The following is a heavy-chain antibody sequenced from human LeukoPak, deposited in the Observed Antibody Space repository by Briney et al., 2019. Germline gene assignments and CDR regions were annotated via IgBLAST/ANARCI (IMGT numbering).Heavy chain of an antibody. CDR3: ARDPEHYGPGSYAH. D-gene: IGHD3-10*01. CDR2: ISSSSSYI. J-gene: IGHJ4*02. CDR1: GFTLSGYS. V-gene: IGHV3-21*01. Sequence: GGSLRLSCAASGFTLSGYSMNWVRQPPGKGLEWVACISSSSSYIYYADSVNGRFTISSDNAKKSLYLQMTSLSAEDTAVYYCARDPEHYGPGSYAHWGQGTLVTVSS.